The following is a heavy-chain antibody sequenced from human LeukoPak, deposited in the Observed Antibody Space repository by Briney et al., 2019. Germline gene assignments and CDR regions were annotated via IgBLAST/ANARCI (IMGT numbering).Heavy chain of an antibody. J-gene: IGHJ4*02. D-gene: IGHD3-10*01. Sequence: GGSLRLSCAASGFTFSNYWMHWVRQAPGKGLVWVSRINSDGINTSYADSVKGRFTISRDNAKNTLYLQINSLRAEDTAVYYCVRDRYYSLDYWGQGTLVTVSS. CDR2: INSDGINT. V-gene: IGHV3-74*01. CDR3: VRDRYYSLDY. CDR1: GFTFSNYW.